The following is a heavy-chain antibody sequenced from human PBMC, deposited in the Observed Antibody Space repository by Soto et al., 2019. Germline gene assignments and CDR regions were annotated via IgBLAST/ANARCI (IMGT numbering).Heavy chain of an antibody. CDR1: GYTFTNFA. J-gene: IGHJ4*02. V-gene: IGHV1-3*01. D-gene: IGHD1-26*01. Sequence: QVQLVQSGAEVKKAGASVKVSCKASGYTFTNFAMHWVRQAPGQRLEWMGWINAGNGNTKYSQKFQGRVSITRDTFESTAFMELSSLRSEDTAMCYRARGHKSGPYSLSYLDYWGQGTLVTVSS. CDR2: INAGNGNT. CDR3: ARGHKSGPYSLSYLDY.